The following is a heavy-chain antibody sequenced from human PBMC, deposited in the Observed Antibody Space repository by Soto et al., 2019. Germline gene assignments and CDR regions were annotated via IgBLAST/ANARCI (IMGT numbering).Heavy chain of an antibody. D-gene: IGHD3-22*01. J-gene: IGHJ6*04. Sequence: SSVKVSCKASGYTFTGYYMHWVRQAPGQGLEWMGWINPNSGGTNYAQKFQGRVTMTRDTSISTAYMELSRLRSDDTAVYYCASNNADYYESSGDPRSYSGMDGWGKGTKVTVSS. CDR2: INPNSGGT. CDR1: GYTFTGYY. V-gene: IGHV1-2*02. CDR3: ASNNADYYESSGDPRSYSGMDG.